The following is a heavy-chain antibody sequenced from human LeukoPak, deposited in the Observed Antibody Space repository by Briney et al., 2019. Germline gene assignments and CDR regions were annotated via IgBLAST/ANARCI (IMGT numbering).Heavy chain of an antibody. V-gene: IGHV3-43D*03. J-gene: IGHJ6*02. CDR3: AKDIWQGGVVVCGMDV. CDR2: ISWDGGST. D-gene: IGHD2-15*01. Sequence: GGSLRLSCAASGFTFDDYAMHWVRQAPGKGLEWVSLISWDGGSTYYADSVKGRFTISRDNSKNSLYLQMNSLRAEDTALYYCAKDIWQGGVVVCGMDVWGQGTTVTVSS. CDR1: GFTFDDYA.